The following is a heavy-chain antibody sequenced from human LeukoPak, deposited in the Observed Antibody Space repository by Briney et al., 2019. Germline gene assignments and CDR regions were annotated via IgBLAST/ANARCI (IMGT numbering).Heavy chain of an antibody. Sequence: GGSLRLSCAASGFTFSSNGMHWARQAPGKGLEWVAVISYDGSNKYYADSVKGRFTISRDNSKNTLYLQMNSLRAEDTAVYYCAKDSSGPDYWGQGTLVTVSS. CDR1: GFTFSSNG. CDR3: AKDSSGPDY. D-gene: IGHD6-19*01. J-gene: IGHJ4*02. CDR2: ISYDGSNK. V-gene: IGHV3-30*18.